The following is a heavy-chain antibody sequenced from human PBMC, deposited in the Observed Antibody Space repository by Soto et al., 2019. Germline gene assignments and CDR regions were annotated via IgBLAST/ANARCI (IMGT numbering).Heavy chain of an antibody. J-gene: IGHJ4*02. CDR2: INPNNGST. V-gene: IGHV1-2*04. CDR3: ARSFRCSSTSCYGGFDY. Sequence: GASLKVSCKASGYTFTSYCMSWARQAPGQGLEWMGWINPNNGSTNYAQKFQGWVTMTRDTSISTAYMELSRLRSDDTAVYYCARSFRCSSTSCYGGFDYWGQGTLGNGSS. D-gene: IGHD2-2*01. CDR1: GYTFTSYC.